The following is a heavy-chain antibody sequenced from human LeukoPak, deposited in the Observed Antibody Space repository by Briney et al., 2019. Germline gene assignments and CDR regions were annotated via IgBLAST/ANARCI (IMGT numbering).Heavy chain of an antibody. CDR1: GYTFTSYD. D-gene: IGHD3-3*01. CDR2: MNPNSGNT. Sequence: ASVKVSCKASGYTFTSYDINWVRQATGQGLEWMGWMNPNSGNTGYAQKSQGRVTITRNTSISTAYMELSSLRSEDTAVYYCARVALNYDFWSGYYNPPDYWGQGTLVTVSS. J-gene: IGHJ4*02. CDR3: ARVALNYDFWSGYYNPPDY. V-gene: IGHV1-8*03.